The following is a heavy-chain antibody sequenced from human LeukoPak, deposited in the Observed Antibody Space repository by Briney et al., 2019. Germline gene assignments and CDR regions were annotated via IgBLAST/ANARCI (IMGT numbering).Heavy chain of an antibody. CDR3: ARDSYLNHAFDI. CDR2: INWNGGST. V-gene: IGHV3-20*04. D-gene: IGHD2/OR15-2a*01. Sequence: GGSLRLSRAASGFTFDDYGMSWVRQAPGKGLEWVSGINWNGGSTGYADSVKGRFTISRDNAKNSLYLQMNSLRAEDTALYYCARDSYLNHAFDIWGQGTMVTVSS. CDR1: GFTFDDYG. J-gene: IGHJ3*02.